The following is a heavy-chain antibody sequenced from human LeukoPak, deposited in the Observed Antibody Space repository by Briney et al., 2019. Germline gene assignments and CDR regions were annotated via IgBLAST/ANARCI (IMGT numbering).Heavy chain of an antibody. D-gene: IGHD1-14*01. CDR1: EFTFSLYA. Sequence: GGSLRLSCAASEFTFSLYAMNWVRQAPGKGLEWVSYINDVSGDIHYADSERGRFTISRDNAKNTLYLQMNSLRAEDTAVYCCARDTFQPGRIDCWGQGTLVIVSS. J-gene: IGHJ4*02. CDR2: INDVSGDI. CDR3: ARDTFQPGRIDC. V-gene: IGHV3-21*05.